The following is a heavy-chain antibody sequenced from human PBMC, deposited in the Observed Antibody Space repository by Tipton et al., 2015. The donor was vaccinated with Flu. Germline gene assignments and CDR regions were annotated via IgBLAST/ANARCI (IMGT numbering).Heavy chain of an antibody. CDR3: ARDRIVNGFWTGYERYGMDV. CDR2: IHYSGKT. D-gene: IGHD3/OR15-3a*01. J-gene: IGHJ6*04. Sequence: TLSLTCTVSDGSIRSASDYWGWVRQTPGKGLEWIGNIHYSGKTYYNMPLKSRVTISVDTSITQFSLKLTSVTAADTGLYYCARDRIVNGFWTGYERYGMDVWGKGTTITVS. V-gene: IGHV4-39*07. CDR1: DGSIRSASDY.